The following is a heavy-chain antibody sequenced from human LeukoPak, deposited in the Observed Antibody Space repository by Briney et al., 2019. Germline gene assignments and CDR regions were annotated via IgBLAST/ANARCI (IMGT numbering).Heavy chain of an antibody. CDR3: ARDGATEGYYYFDY. D-gene: IGHD1-26*01. CDR1: GYTFTSYA. V-gene: IGHV1-3*01. J-gene: IGHJ4*02. Sequence: ASVKVSCKASGYTFTSYAMHWVSQAPGQRLEWMGWINAGNGDTKFSQKFQGRVTITRDTSASTAYMELSSLRSEDTAVYYCARDGATEGYYYFDYWGQGILVTVSS. CDR2: INAGNGDT.